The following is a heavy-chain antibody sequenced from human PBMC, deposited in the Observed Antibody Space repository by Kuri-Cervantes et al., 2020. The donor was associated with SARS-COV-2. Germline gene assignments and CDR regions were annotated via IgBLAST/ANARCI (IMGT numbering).Heavy chain of an antibody. J-gene: IGHJ4*02. CDR1: GGSISSGGYS. CDR3: ARDRGRGSPRKYFDY. Sequence: SETLSLTCAVSGGSISSGGYSWSWIRQPPGKGLEWIGYIYHSGSTYYNPSLKSRVTISVDRSKNQFPLKLSSVTAADTAVYYCARDRGRGSPRKYFDYWGQGTLVTVSS. D-gene: IGHD3-10*01. CDR2: IYHSGST. V-gene: IGHV4-30-2*01.